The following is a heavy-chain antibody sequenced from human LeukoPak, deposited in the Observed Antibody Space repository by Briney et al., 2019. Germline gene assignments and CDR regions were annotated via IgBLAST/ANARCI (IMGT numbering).Heavy chain of an antibody. CDR1: GYTFTSYD. D-gene: IGHD3-22*01. J-gene: IGHJ3*02. Sequence: SVKVSCKASGYTFTSYDISWVRQAPGQGLEWMGGIIPIFGTANYAQKFQGRVTITADKSTSTAYMELSSLRSEDTAVYYCARVVPSSGYYFDAFDIWGQGTMVTVSS. CDR2: IIPIFGTA. CDR3: ARVVPSSGYYFDAFDI. V-gene: IGHV1-69*06.